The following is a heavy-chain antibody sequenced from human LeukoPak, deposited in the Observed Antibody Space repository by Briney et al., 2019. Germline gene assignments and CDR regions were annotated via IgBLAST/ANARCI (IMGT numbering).Heavy chain of an antibody. J-gene: IGHJ4*02. D-gene: IGHD6-19*01. CDR3: ARAGSGWSFDY. Sequence: PSETLSLTCTVSGGSDSTYYWTWIRQPPGKELEWIGYVSHSGNTNCNPSLKSRVTMSLGTSKNHFSLRLSSVNTADTAVYYCARAGSGWSFDYWGQGSLVTVSS. V-gene: IGHV4-59*02. CDR1: GGSDSTYY. CDR2: VSHSGNT.